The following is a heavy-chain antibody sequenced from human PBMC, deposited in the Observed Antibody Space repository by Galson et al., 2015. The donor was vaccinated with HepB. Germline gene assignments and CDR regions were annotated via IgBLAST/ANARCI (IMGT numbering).Heavy chain of an antibody. CDR3: TTGALFRGYHYMDG. CDR2: IHSDGSRI. D-gene: IGHD3-10*01. Sequence: SLRLSCAASGFTLSSYWMHWVRQAPGKGLVWVSRIHSDGSRITYADSVKGRFAISRDNAKNTMYPQMNSLRAEDTAVYYCTTGALFRGYHYMDGWGKGTTVTVSS. V-gene: IGHV3-74*01. CDR1: GFTLSSYW. J-gene: IGHJ6*03.